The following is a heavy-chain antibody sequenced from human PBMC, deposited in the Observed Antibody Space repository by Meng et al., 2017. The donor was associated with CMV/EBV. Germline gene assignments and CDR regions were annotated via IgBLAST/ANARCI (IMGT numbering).Heavy chain of an antibody. V-gene: IGHV3-21*01. CDR3: ARGYYGSGSYFPSFDY. J-gene: IGHJ4*02. Sequence: GGSLRLSCAASGFTFSSYSMNWVRRAPGKGLEWVSSISSSSSYIYYADSVKGRFTISRDNAKNSLYLQMNSLRAEDTAVYYCARGYYGSGSYFPSFDYWGQGTLVTVSS. D-gene: IGHD3-10*01. CDR1: GFTFSSYS. CDR2: ISSSSSYI.